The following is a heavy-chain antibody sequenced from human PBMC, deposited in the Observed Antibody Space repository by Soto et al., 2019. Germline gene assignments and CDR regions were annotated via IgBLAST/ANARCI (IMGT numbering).Heavy chain of an antibody. J-gene: IGHJ4*02. Sequence: PSETLSLTCTISGGPINAHFWSWIRQPAGKGLEFIGRIYISGTTTYNPSLKSRVTLSIDPPKSQLSLKLSSVTAADTAVYYCARINGGSPDFWGQGTLVTVSS. D-gene: IGHD2-15*01. V-gene: IGHV4-4*07. CDR2: IYISGTT. CDR1: GGPINAHF. CDR3: ARINGGSPDF.